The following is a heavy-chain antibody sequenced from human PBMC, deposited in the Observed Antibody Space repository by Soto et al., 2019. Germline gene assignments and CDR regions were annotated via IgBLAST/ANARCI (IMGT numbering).Heavy chain of an antibody. Sequence: SDTLSLTCTVSGGSISSSSYYWGWIRQPPGKGLEWIGSIYYSGSTYYNPSLKSRVTISVDTSKNQFSLKLSSVTAADTAVYYCARPFPKGRQFDYWGQGTLVTVSS. J-gene: IGHJ4*02. CDR1: GGSISSSSYY. CDR2: IYYSGST. CDR3: ARPFPKGRQFDY. V-gene: IGHV4-39*01.